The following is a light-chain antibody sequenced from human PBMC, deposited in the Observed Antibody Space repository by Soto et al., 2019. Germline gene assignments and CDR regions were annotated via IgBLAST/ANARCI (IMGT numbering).Light chain of an antibody. V-gene: IGKV3-11*01. J-gene: IGKJ5*01. CDR1: QSVSSY. Sequence: EIVLTQSPATLSLSPGERATLSCRASQSVSSYLAWYQQKPGQAPRLLIYDASNRATGIPARFSGSGSGTEFTLTISSLQSEDFAVYYCRQYYDWPITFGQGTRLEI. CDR2: DAS. CDR3: RQYYDWPIT.